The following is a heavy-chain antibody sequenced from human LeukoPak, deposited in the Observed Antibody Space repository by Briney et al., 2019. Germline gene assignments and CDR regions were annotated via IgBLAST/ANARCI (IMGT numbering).Heavy chain of an antibody. CDR3: ARSFGESYFDY. J-gene: IGHJ4*02. CDR1: GGSISSGGYF. V-gene: IGHV4-31*03. CDR2: ISYSGNT. D-gene: IGHD3-10*01. Sequence: PSETLSLTCTVSGGSISSGGYFWNWIRQHPGKGLEWIGYISYSGNTYYNPSLKSRLTISVDTSKNQFSLKLSSVTAADTAVYYCARSFGESYFDYWGQGILVTVSS.